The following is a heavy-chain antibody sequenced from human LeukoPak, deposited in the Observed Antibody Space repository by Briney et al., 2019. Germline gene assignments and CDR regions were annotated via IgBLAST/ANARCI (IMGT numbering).Heavy chain of an antibody. CDR1: GGSFSGYY. J-gene: IGHJ3*02. V-gene: IGHV4-34*01. CDR2: INHSGST. D-gene: IGHD2-2*01. Sequence: SETLSLTCAVYGGSFSGYYWSWIRQSPGKGLEWIGEINHSGSTNYNPSLKSRVTISVDTSKNQFSLKLSSVTAADTAVYYCARGSGLVPAAQRAFDIWGQGTMVTVSS. CDR3: ARGSGLVPAAQRAFDI.